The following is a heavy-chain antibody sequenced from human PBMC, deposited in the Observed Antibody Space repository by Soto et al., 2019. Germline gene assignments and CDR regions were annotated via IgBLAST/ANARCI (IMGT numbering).Heavy chain of an antibody. Sequence: EVQLVESGGGLVQPGGSLRLSCAASGFMFNSYAMHWVRQAPGKGLEYVSAISSLGDSTFYANSVKDRFTISRDNSQTTLYLQMGSLRAEDMAVYYCARRTAGWYFELWGRGTLVTVSS. CDR3: ARRTAGWYFEL. D-gene: IGHD2-21*02. CDR2: ISSLGDST. J-gene: IGHJ2*01. V-gene: IGHV3-64*01. CDR1: GFMFNSYA.